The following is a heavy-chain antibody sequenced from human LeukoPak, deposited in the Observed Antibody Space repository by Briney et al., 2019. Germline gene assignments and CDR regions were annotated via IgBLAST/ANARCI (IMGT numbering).Heavy chain of an antibody. J-gene: IGHJ4*02. D-gene: IGHD3-16*01. CDR3: AKGRGSSTYTFDY. CDR1: GFTFSSYW. Sequence: PGGSLRLSCAASGFTFSSYWMSWVRQAPGKGLEWVANIKQDGSEKYYVDSVKGRFTISRDNSKNTVDLQMNSLRVEDTAVYYCAKGRGSSTYTFDYWGQGTLVTGSS. V-gene: IGHV3-7*03. CDR2: IKQDGSEK.